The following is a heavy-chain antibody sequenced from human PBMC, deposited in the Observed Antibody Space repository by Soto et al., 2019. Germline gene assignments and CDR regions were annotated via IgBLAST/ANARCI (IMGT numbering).Heavy chain of an antibody. V-gene: IGHV4-4*02. CDR3: ARGGDYRFDY. CDR2: IYHSGST. D-gene: IGHD4-17*01. CDR1: GGSISTSYW. Sequence: QVQLQESGPGLVKPSGTLSLTCAVSGGSISTSYWWSWVRQPPGKGLEWIGEIYHSGSTNYSPSLKSRVTIALDKSKNQFSLKMSSVTAADTAVYYCARGGDYRFDYWGQGTLVTVSS. J-gene: IGHJ4*02.